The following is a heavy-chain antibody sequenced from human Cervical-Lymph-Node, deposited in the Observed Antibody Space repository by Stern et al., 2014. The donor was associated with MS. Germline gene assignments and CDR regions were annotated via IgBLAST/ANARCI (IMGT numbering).Heavy chain of an antibody. CDR3: ARVRYSGSPHSDAFDI. J-gene: IGHJ3*02. Sequence: VQLVESGGGLVKPGGSLRLSCAASGFTFSDYYMSWIRQAPGKGLEWGSYISSSGSTIYYADSVKGRFTISRDNAKNSLYLQMNSLRAEDTAVYYCARVRYSGSPHSDAFDIWGQGTMVTVSS. CDR2: ISSSGSTI. D-gene: IGHD5-12*01. CDR1: GFTFSDYY. V-gene: IGHV3-11*01.